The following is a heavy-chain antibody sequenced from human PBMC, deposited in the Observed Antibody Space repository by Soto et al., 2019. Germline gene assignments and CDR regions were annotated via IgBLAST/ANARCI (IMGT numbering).Heavy chain of an antibody. CDR2: ITTGNDYI. D-gene: IGHD6-19*01. J-gene: IGHJ5*01. Sequence: GGSLRLSCVGSGFTLSSFSMSWVRQTPGKGLEWVSSITTGNDYISYADSVKGRFTISRDNAKNSLFLRMNSLRADDTALYFCARDSYSSLFDSWGQGTQVTVSS. V-gene: IGHV3-21*01. CDR3: ARDSYSSLFDS. CDR1: GFTLSSFS.